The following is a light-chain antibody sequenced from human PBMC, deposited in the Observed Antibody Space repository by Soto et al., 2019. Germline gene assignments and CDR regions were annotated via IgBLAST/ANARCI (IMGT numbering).Light chain of an antibody. CDR3: QQYSDSPLT. CDR2: GAS. V-gene: IGKV3-20*01. J-gene: IGKJ4*01. Sequence: EIVLTQSPGTLSLSPGERATLSCRASQTVRTNYLAWFQHKPGQAPRLLIYGASSRATGIPDRFSGSGSGTHVPLTINRLEPEDFAVYFCQQYSDSPLTFGGGTKVEIK. CDR1: QTVRTNY.